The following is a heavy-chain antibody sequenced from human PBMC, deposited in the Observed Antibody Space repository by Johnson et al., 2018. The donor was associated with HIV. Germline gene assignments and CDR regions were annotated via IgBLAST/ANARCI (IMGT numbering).Heavy chain of an antibody. Sequence: VQLVESGGGLIQPGGSLRLSCAASGFTVSSNYMSWVRQAPGKGLEWVSVIYSGGNTYYADSVKGRFTISRDNSKNTLYLQMNSLRAEDTAVYYCARDRPYYYGSGDAFDIWGQGTMVTVCS. CDR2: IYSGGNT. J-gene: IGHJ3*02. D-gene: IGHD3-10*01. V-gene: IGHV3-53*01. CDR3: ARDRPYYYGSGDAFDI. CDR1: GFTVSSNY.